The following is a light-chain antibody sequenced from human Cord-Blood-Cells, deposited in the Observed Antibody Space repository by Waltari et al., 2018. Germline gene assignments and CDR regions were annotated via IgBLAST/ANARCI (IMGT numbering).Light chain of an antibody. Sequence: EHVLTQYAGTLSLSLGDRATPSCRASQRVSSSYLAWYQQKPGQAPRLLIYGGSSRATGIPDRVRGCGSGTDFNLTISGLEPVGVSVCYCQQYGSSPLTFGGGTKVEIK. V-gene: IGKV3-20*01. CDR2: GGS. CDR3: QQYGSSPLT. J-gene: IGKJ4*02. CDR1: QRVSSSY.